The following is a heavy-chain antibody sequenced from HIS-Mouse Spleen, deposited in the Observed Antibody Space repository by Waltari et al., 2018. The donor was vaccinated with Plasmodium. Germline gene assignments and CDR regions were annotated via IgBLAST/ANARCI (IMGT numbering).Heavy chain of an antibody. CDR3: ARVLGYKAAAGTFVEYFQH. CDR2: SNPNSGGT. CDR1: GYTFTGHY. D-gene: IGHD6-13*01. V-gene: IGHV1-2*02. Sequence: QVQLVQSGAELKTHGASVTVYCKASGYTFTGHYLHWVRQATGPRLAWMGWSNPNSGGTNYAQKFQGRVTMTRDTSISTAYMELSRLRSDDTAVYYCARVLGYKAAAGTFVEYFQHWGQGTLVTVSS. J-gene: IGHJ1*01.